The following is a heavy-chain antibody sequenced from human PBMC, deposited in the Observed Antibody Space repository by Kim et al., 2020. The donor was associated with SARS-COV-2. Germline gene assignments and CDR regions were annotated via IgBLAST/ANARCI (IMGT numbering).Heavy chain of an antibody. J-gene: IGHJ5*02. CDR2: IKSDGGEP. V-gene: IGHV3-23*01. CDR1: GFDFSNHA. CDR3: GKGHVDP. Sequence: GGSLRLSCLDSGFDFSNHAMSWVRQAPGKGLEWVSVIKSDGGEPFSADSLKGRVNFSRDNSKRKLYLQMNILRADDTAIYYCGKGHVDPWGQGNLVTVSP.